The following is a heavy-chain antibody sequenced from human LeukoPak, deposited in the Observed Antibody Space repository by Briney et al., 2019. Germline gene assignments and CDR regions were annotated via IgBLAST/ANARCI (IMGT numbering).Heavy chain of an antibody. V-gene: IGHV4-34*01. D-gene: IGHD4-11*01. CDR3: ARMISSKPKGTYWYYDL. Sequence: PSETLSLTCAVYGGSFNGYYWTWLRQPPGKGLECIGESNHRGDSPYNASLKSRATMSVDTSKNQFSLKLTSVTASDTAVYYCARMISSKPKGTYWYYDLWGRGTLVTVSS. CDR1: GGSFNGYY. CDR2: SNHRGDS. J-gene: IGHJ2*01.